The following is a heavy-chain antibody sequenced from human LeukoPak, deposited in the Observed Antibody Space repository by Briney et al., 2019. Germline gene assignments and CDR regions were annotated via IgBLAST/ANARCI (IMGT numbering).Heavy chain of an antibody. V-gene: IGHV3-21*01. CDR3: ARDDYYDISGYESDNAFDI. CDR1: IFSFSSYT. D-gene: IGHD3-22*01. CDR2: MGSSSDYT. Sequence: GGSLRLSCAASIFSFSSYTMNWVRQASWKGLEWVSSMGSSSDYTYYADSVKGRFTISRDNAKASLHLQMNSLRAEDTALYFCARDDYYDISGYESDNAFDIWGQGTMVTVSS. J-gene: IGHJ3*02.